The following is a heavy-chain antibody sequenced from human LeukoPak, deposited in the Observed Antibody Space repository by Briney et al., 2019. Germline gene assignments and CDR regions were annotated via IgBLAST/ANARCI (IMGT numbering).Heavy chain of an antibody. J-gene: IGHJ4*02. V-gene: IGHV4-59*08. Sequence: ASETLSLTCTVSGGSISSYYWSWIRRPPGKGLEWIGYIYYSGTTNYNPSLKSRVTISVDTSKNQFSLKLSSVTAADTAVYYCAGHHPRNTVDFWGQGTLVTVSS. CDR1: GGSISSYY. CDR3: AGHHPRNTVDF. D-gene: IGHD2/OR15-2a*01. CDR2: IYYSGTT.